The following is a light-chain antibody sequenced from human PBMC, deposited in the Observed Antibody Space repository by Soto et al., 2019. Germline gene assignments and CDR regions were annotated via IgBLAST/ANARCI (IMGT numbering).Light chain of an antibody. J-gene: IGKJ1*01. Sequence: DIQMTQSPSSLSASVGDRVTLTCRASQSISSHLNWYQQKPGKAPNLLIYAASSLRSGVPSRFSGSGSGTDFTLTISSLQPEDLATYYCQQSYSTPLMFGQGTKVEIK. V-gene: IGKV1-39*01. CDR2: AAS. CDR3: QQSYSTPLM. CDR1: QSISSH.